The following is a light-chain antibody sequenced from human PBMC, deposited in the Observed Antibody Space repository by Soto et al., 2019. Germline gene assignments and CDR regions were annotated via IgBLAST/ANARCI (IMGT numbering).Light chain of an antibody. J-gene: IGLJ1*01. Sequence: QSVLTQPASVSGSPGQSITISCTGTSSDVGSYNLVSWYQLHPGKAPKLMIYQVSKRPSGVSNRFSGSKSGNTASLTISGLQAEDESDYYCCSYAGSSTFYVFGTGTKVTVL. V-gene: IGLV2-23*02. CDR3: CSYAGSSTFYV. CDR1: SSDVGSYNL. CDR2: QVS.